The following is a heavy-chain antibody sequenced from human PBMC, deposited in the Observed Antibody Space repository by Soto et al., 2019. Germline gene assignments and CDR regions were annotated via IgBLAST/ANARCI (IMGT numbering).Heavy chain of an antibody. J-gene: IGHJ3*02. CDR2: ISSSSSTI. V-gene: IGHV3-48*01. CDR3: ARDLYDAFDI. CDR1: GFTFSSYS. Sequence: ESGGGLVQPGGSLRLSCAASGFTFSSYSMNWVRQAPGTGLEWVSYISSSSSTIYYADSVKGRFTISRDNAKNSLYLQMNSLRAEDTAVYYCARDLYDAFDIWGQGTMVTVSS.